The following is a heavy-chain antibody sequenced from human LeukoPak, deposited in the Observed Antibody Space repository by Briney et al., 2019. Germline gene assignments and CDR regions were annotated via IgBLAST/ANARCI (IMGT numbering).Heavy chain of an antibody. V-gene: IGHV1-69*13. CDR3: AGGADYYDSSGYARY. D-gene: IGHD3-22*01. Sequence: ASVKVSCKASGGTFSSYAISWVRQAPGQGLEWMGGIIPIFGTANYAQKFQGRVTITADESGSTAYMELSSLRSEDTAVYYCAGGADYYDSSGYARYWGQGTLVTVS. CDR2: IIPIFGTA. CDR1: GGTFSSYA. J-gene: IGHJ4*02.